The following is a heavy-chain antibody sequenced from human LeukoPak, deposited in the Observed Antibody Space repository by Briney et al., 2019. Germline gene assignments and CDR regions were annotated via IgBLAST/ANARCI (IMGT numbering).Heavy chain of an antibody. Sequence: GGSLRLSCAASGFTFDDYAIHWVRQAPGKGLEWVSLISGDGGSTYYADSVKGRFTVSRDNSKNSLYLQMSSLRIEDTALYYCAKDRGDFSGWFFWGQGTLVTVSS. D-gene: IGHD6-19*01. CDR1: GFTFDDYA. CDR3: AKDRGDFSGWFF. V-gene: IGHV3-43*02. J-gene: IGHJ4*02. CDR2: ISGDGGST.